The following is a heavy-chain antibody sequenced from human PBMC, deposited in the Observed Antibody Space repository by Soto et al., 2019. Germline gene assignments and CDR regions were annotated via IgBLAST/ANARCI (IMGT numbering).Heavy chain of an antibody. D-gene: IGHD1-26*01. J-gene: IGHJ6*02. CDR3: ARDREGVGAGLF. Sequence: GGSLRLSCAASGFTFSSYSMNWVRQAPGKGLEWVSSISSSSNYIYYADSVKGRFTISRDNANNSLYLQMNSLRAEDTAVYYCARDREGVGAGLFWGQGTTVTVSS. CDR2: ISSSSNYI. CDR1: GFTFSSYS. V-gene: IGHV3-21*01.